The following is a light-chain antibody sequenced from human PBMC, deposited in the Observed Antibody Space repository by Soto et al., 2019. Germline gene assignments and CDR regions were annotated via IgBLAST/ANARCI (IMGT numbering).Light chain of an antibody. V-gene: IGKV1-39*01. CDR1: QIISTY. CDR3: QQSYTSPPWT. J-gene: IGKJ1*01. Sequence: DIQMTQSPTSLSAAVGGRVPISCRASQIISTYLNWYQQKPGTAPRLLISRASSVKSGVPPRFSGSGSGRDFTLTISSLRPEDIATYFCQQSYTSPPWTFGQGTKVDI. CDR2: RAS.